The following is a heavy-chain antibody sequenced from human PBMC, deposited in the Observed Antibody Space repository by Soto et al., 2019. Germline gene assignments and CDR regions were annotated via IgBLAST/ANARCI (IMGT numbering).Heavy chain of an antibody. Sequence: PSDTLSLTCAVYGGSFSGYYWSWIRQPPGKGLEWIGEINHSGSTNYNPSLKSRVTISVDTSKNQFSLKLSSVTAADTAVYYCARGKDYDILTGQYYYYGMDVWGQGTTVTVSS. CDR2: INHSGST. CDR1: GGSFSGYY. D-gene: IGHD3-9*01. J-gene: IGHJ6*02. CDR3: ARGKDYDILTGQYYYYGMDV. V-gene: IGHV4-34*01.